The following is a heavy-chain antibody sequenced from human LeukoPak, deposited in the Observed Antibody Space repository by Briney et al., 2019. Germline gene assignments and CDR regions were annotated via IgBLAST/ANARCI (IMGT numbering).Heavy chain of an antibody. D-gene: IGHD2-21*02. J-gene: IGHJ4*02. CDR3: ARAGVVVTAIPQY. Sequence: SETLSLTCAVSGYSLSSGYYWGWIRPPPGKGLEWIGRIYHSGSTYYNPSLKSRVTISVDTSNNQFSLKLSSVTAADTAVYYCARAGVVVTAIPQYWGQGTLVTVSS. CDR2: IYHSGST. CDR1: GYSLSSGYY. V-gene: IGHV4-38-2*01.